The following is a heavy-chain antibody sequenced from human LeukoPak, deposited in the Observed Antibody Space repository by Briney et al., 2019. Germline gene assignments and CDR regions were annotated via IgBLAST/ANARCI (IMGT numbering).Heavy chain of an antibody. CDR2: ISGSGGGT. CDR1: GFTFSSYA. Sequence: GGSLRLSCAASGFTFSSYAMSWVRQAPGKGLEWVSTISGSGGGTYYAHSVKGRFTISRDNSENTVYLQMSSLRAEDTAVYYCAKDGYGSKSYIDLDYWGQGTLVTVSS. CDR3: AKDGYGSKSYIDLDY. J-gene: IGHJ4*02. V-gene: IGHV3-23*01. D-gene: IGHD3-10*01.